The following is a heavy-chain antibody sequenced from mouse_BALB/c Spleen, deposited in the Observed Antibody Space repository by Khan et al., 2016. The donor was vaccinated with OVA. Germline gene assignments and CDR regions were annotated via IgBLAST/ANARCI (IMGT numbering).Heavy chain of an antibody. V-gene: IGHV9-3-1*01. CDR1: GYIFTNHG. CDR2: INTYSGEP. J-gene: IGHJ4*01. D-gene: IGHD2-14*01. Sequence: VQLQESGPELKKPGETVKISCKASGYIFTNHGMNWVKQAPGKGLKWMGWINTYSGEPTYVDDFKGRFAFSLETSASTAYLQINNLKNEDTATYFCARVGYSGTMDYWGQGTSVTVSA. CDR3: ARVGYSGTMDY.